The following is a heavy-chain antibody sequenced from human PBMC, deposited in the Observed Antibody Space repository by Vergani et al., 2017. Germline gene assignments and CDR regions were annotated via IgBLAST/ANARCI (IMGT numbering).Heavy chain of an antibody. CDR3: AKDFCYSTAWTHFDS. J-gene: IGHJ4*02. Sequence: QVHLVESGGGVVPPGRSLTLSCVASGFSFRGHGMHWVRQAPGKGLEWVAMISYDGDRRDYGDFAKGRFTISSDSSKTVYLQINSLRVEDTAMYFCAKDFCYSTAWTHFDSRGQGTLVTVSS. D-gene: IGHD4-11*01. V-gene: IGHV3-30*18. CDR2: ISYDGDRR. CDR1: GFSFRGHG.